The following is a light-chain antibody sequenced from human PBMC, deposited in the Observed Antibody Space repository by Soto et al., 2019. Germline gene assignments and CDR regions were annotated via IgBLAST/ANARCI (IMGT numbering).Light chain of an antibody. CDR2: YAS. Sequence: DLQMTQSPSSLSASVGDRVTITCQASHDITSYLNWYQRKPGKAPKLLIYYASILEAGVPSRFSGSGSGTDFTFTISSLQPEDVATYYCQKCDYLPIFGPGTTVDLK. V-gene: IGKV1-33*01. J-gene: IGKJ3*01. CDR3: QKCDYLPI. CDR1: HDITSY.